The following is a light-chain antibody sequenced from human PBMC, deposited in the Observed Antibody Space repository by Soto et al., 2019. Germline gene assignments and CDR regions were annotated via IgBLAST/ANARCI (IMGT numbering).Light chain of an antibody. J-gene: IGLJ1*01. CDR2: EVS. CDR1: SSDVGGYND. V-gene: IGLV2-14*01. Sequence: QSALTQPASVSGSPGQSITISCTGTSSDVGGYNDVSWYQQHPGKAPKLLIYEVSNRPSGVSNRFSGSKSGNTASLTISGLQAEDEADYYCSSYTSSSTQVFGTGTKLTVL. CDR3: SSYTSSSTQV.